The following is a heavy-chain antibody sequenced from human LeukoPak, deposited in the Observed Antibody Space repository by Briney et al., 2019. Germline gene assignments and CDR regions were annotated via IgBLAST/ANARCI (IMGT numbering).Heavy chain of an antibody. Sequence: ASVMVSCKATGGNFSSYDISRVRQAPGQWLEWMGVINPSGDSTSYAQKFHGRVAMTRDTSTSAVYMELSSLRSEDTAIYYCAKLAASETGEGSWGQGTLVTVSS. D-gene: IGHD6-13*01. CDR3: AKLAASETGEGS. J-gene: IGHJ5*02. CDR2: INPSGDST. V-gene: IGHV1-46*01. CDR1: GGNFSSYD.